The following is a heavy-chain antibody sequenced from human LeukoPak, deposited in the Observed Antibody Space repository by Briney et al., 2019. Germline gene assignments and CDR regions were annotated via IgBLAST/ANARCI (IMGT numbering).Heavy chain of an antibody. Sequence: GGSLRLSCAASGFTVSANYLTWVRQAPGKGLEWVSVIYSGGSTYYADSVKGRFTISRHNSENTLYLQMNSLRVEDTAVYYCARSGYCSGGRCYSNYYYGMDVWGQGTXVTVSS. D-gene: IGHD2-15*01. V-gene: IGHV3-53*04. CDR2: IYSGGST. CDR3: ARSGYCSGGRCYSNYYYGMDV. CDR1: GFTVSANY. J-gene: IGHJ6*02.